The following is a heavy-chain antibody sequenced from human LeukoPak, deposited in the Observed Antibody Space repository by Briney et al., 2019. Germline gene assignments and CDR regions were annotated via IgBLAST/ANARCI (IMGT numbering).Heavy chain of an antibody. CDR1: GFTFSDYY. D-gene: IGHD6-19*01. V-gene: IGHV3-11*01. CDR3: ARDPPFVAVAHYFDY. Sequence: PGGSLRLSCAASGFTFSDYYMSWIRQAPGKGLEWVSYISSSGSTIYYADSVKGRFTISRDNAKNSLYLQMNSLRAEDTAAYYCARDPPFVAVAHYFDYWGQGTLATVSS. J-gene: IGHJ4*02. CDR2: ISSSGSTI.